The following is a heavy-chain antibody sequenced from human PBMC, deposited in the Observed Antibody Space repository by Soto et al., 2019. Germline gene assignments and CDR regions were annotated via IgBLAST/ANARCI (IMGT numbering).Heavy chain of an antibody. CDR3: ARADSDHYLDS. CDR2: ISLTANYT. J-gene: IGHJ5*01. V-gene: IGHV1-46*01. Sequence: ASVKVSCKASGFTFSNYYMHWVRQAPEQGLEWMGLISLTANYTRYAQTFQGRFTITRDTSTSTVYMDLSSLQSEDTAVYYCARADSDHYLDSWGQGTLVTVSS. D-gene: IGHD3-10*01. CDR1: GFTFSNYY.